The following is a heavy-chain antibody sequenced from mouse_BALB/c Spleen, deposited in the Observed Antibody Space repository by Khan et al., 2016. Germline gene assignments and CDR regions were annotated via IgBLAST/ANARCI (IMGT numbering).Heavy chain of an antibody. CDR1: GYSITSDYA. D-gene: IGHD1-1*01. J-gene: IGHJ2*01. Sequence: EVQLQESGPGLVKPSQSLSLTCTVTGYSITSDYAWNWIRQFPGNKLEWMGYISYSGSTSYNPSLKSRISITRDTSKNQFFLQLNSVTTEDTATXYCARYYYGSSNYFDYWGQGTTLTVSS. V-gene: IGHV3-2*02. CDR2: ISYSGST. CDR3: ARYYYGSSNYFDY.